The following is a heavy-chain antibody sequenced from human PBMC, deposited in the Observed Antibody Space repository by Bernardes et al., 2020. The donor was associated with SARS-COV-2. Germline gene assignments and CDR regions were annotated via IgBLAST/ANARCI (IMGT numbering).Heavy chain of an antibody. Sequence: GGSLRLSCAASGFTVSSNYMSWVRQAPGKGLEWVSVIYSGGSTYYADSVKGRFTISRDNSKNTLYLQMNSLRAEDTAVYYCARESGGGSGSYFDYWGQGTLVTVSS. V-gene: IGHV3-66*02. D-gene: IGHD3-10*01. CDR2: IYSGGST. J-gene: IGHJ4*02. CDR3: ARESGGGSGSYFDY. CDR1: GFTVSSNY.